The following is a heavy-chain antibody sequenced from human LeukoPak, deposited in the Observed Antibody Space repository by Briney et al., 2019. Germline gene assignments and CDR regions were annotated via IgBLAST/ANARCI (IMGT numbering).Heavy chain of an antibody. CDR3: ARVREDCSSTSCHLRGIDY. J-gene: IGHJ4*02. CDR2: IYYSGST. V-gene: IGHV4-61*08. Sequence: SETLSLTCAVSGGSISSGGYSWSWIRQPPGKGLEWIGYIYYSGSTNYNPSLKSRVTISVDTSKNQFSLKLSSVTAADTAVYYCARVREDCSSTSCHLRGIDYWGQGTLVTVSS. D-gene: IGHD2-2*01. CDR1: GGSISSGGYS.